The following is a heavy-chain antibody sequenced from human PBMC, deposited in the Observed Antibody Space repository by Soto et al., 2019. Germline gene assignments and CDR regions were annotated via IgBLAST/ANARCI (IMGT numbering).Heavy chain of an antibody. Sequence: QVQLVQSGAEVKKPGSSVKVSCKASGGTFSSYAISWVRQAPGQGLEWMGGIIPIFGTANYAQKFQGRVTITADESTSTAYRELSSLRSEDTAVYYCARSRRYGDYDLFQDWGQGTLVTVSS. J-gene: IGHJ4*02. CDR2: IIPIFGTA. V-gene: IGHV1-69*12. D-gene: IGHD4-17*01. CDR1: GGTFSSYA. CDR3: ARSRRYGDYDLFQD.